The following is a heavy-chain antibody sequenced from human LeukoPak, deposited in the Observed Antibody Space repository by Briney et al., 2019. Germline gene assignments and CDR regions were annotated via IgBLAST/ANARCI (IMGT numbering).Heavy chain of an antibody. J-gene: IGHJ4*02. D-gene: IGHD6-13*01. Sequence: GGSLRLSCAASGFTFSSYSMNWVRQAPGKGLEWVSSISSSSSYIYYADSVKGRFTISRDNAKNSLYLQMNSLRAEDTAVYYCARLARGIAAAVGIPLDYWGQGTLVTVSS. CDR3: ARLARGIAAAVGIPLDY. CDR1: GFTFSSYS. CDR2: ISSSSSYI. V-gene: IGHV3-21*01.